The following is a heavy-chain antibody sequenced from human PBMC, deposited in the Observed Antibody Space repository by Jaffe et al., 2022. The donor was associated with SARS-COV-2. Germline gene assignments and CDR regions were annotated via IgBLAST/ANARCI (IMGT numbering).Heavy chain of an antibody. J-gene: IGHJ3*02. Sequence: EVQLVESGGGLVQPGGSLRLSCAASGFTVSSNYMSWVRQAPGKGLEWVSVIYSGGSTYYADSVKGRFTISRDNSKNTLYLQMNSLRAEDTAVYYCATGYSYGWGDAFDIWGQGTMVTVSS. CDR3: ATGYSYGWGDAFDI. CDR2: IYSGGST. D-gene: IGHD5-18*01. V-gene: IGHV3-66*02. CDR1: GFTVSSNY.